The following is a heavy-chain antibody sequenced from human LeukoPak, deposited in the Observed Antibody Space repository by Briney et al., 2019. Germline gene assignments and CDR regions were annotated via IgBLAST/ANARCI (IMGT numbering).Heavy chain of an antibody. Sequence: GGSLRLSCAASGFTFSTFAMIWVRQPPGKGLEWVSSIFPSGGEIHYADSVRGRFTISRDNSKSTLSLQMNSLRAEDTTIYYCATYRQVLLPFESWGQGTLVTVSS. D-gene: IGHD2-8*02. CDR2: IFPSGGEI. CDR3: ATYRQVLLPFES. J-gene: IGHJ4*02. CDR1: GFTFSTFA. V-gene: IGHV3-23*01.